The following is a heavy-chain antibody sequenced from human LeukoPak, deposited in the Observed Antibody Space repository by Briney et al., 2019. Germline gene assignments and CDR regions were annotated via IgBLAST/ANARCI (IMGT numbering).Heavy chain of an antibody. D-gene: IGHD4-11*01. J-gene: IGHJ6*03. V-gene: IGHV5-51*01. CDR3: ARLKVTTATYYYYMDV. CDR1: GYSFTSYW. Sequence: GGSLKISCKGSGYSFTSYWIGWVRQMPGKGLEWMGIIYPGDSDTRYSPSFQGQVTISADKSISTAYLQWSSLKASDTAMYYCARLKVTTATYYYYMDVWGKGTTVTVSS. CDR2: IYPGDSDT.